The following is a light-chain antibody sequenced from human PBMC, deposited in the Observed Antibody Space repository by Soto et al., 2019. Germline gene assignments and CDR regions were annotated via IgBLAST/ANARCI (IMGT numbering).Light chain of an antibody. CDR1: SSDVGGYNY. Sequence: QSALTQPASVSGSPGQSITISCTGTSSDVGGYNYVSWYQQHPGKAPKLMIYEVSNRPSGVSNRFSGSKSGNTASLTISGLQAEDEADYYCSSYTSSSTPYGWVFGGGTQLTVL. CDR2: EVS. CDR3: SSYTSSSTPYGWV. J-gene: IGLJ3*02. V-gene: IGLV2-14*01.